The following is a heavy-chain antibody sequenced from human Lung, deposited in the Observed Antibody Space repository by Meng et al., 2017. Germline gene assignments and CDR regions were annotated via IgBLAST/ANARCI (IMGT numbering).Heavy chain of an antibody. Sequence: QVQLVQSGAEVKKPGASVKVSCQASGYSFTTYGMHWLRQAPGQRLEWMGWIDTGNGDTHYSQKFQGRVTITRDTSARTAYMELSSLRSEDTAVYFCARDERGGPYYFDYWGQGTLVTVSS. J-gene: IGHJ4*02. CDR1: GYSFTTYG. CDR3: ARDERGGPYYFDY. CDR2: IDTGNGDT. V-gene: IGHV1-3*04.